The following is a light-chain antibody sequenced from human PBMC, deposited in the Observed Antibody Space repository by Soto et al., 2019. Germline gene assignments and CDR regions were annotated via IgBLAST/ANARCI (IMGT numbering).Light chain of an antibody. CDR3: QQCGSSPYT. CDR1: QSVSNKY. Sequence: ETVLTQSPGTLSLSPGESATLSCRASQSVSNKYLVWYQQKLGQAPRLLIHGASSRATGIPDRFSGSGSGTDFTLTINRLEPADSAVYYCQQCGSSPYTFGQGTKLEIK. V-gene: IGKV3-20*01. J-gene: IGKJ2*01. CDR2: GAS.